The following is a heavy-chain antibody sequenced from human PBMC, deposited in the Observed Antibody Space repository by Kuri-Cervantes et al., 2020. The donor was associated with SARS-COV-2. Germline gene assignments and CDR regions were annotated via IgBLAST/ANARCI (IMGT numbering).Heavy chain of an antibody. J-gene: IGHJ3*02. V-gene: IGHV4-34*01. CDR3: ARALPWDLRGNDAFDI. Sequence: SQTLSLTCAVYGGSFSGYYWSWIRQPPGKGLEWIGEINDSGSTNYNPSLKCRVTISVDTSKNQFSLKLSSVTAADTAVYYCARALPWDLRGNDAFDIWGQGTMVTVSS. CDR1: GGSFSGYY. CDR2: INDSGST. D-gene: IGHD1-26*01.